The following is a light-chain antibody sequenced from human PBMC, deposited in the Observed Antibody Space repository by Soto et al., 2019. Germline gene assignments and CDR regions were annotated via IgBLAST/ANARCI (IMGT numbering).Light chain of an antibody. Sequence: DIQMTQSPSSVSASVGDRVTITCRASQGISRWLAWYQQKPGKAPKLLIYAASSLKSGVPARFSGSGSGTDFTLTISSLQPEDFATYYCQKPNSFTFGGGTKVEIK. J-gene: IGKJ4*01. CDR3: QKPNSFT. CDR1: QGISRW. CDR2: AAS. V-gene: IGKV1-12*02.